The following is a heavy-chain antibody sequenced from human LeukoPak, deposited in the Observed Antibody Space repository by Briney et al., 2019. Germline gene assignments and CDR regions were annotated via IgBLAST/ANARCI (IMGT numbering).Heavy chain of an antibody. CDR2: INTNTGNP. J-gene: IGHJ5*02. D-gene: IGHD2-21*02. CDR1: GYTFTSYA. V-gene: IGHV7-4-1*02. CDR3: ARDSLAYCGGDCYSSWFDP. Sequence: ASVKVSCKASGYTFTSYAMNWVRQAPGQGLEWMGWINTNTGNPTYAQGFTGRFVFSLDTSVSTAYLQISSLKAEDTAVYYCARDSLAYCGGDCYSSWFDPWGQGTLVTVSS.